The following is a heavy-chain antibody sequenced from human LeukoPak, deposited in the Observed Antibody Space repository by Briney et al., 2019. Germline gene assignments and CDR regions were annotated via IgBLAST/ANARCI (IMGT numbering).Heavy chain of an antibody. CDR3: ARDIIVASNFDF. CDR2: IKHDGSET. J-gene: IGHJ4*02. Sequence: GGSLRLSCAASGFTFSGYWMSWVRQAPGKGLEWVANIKHDGSETYYADSVKGRFTISRDNAKNSLYLQMNSLRAEDKAIYYCARDIIVASNFDFWGQGTLVTVSS. CDR1: GFTFSGYW. D-gene: IGHD1-14*01. V-gene: IGHV3-7*03.